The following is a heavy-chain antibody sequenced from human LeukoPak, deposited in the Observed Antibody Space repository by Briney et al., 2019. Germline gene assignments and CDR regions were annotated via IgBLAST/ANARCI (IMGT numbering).Heavy chain of an antibody. Sequence: GESLKISCKGFGYSFTSYWIGWVRQMPGKGLEWMGIIYPGDSDTRYSPSFQGQVTISADKSISTAYLQWSSLKASDTAMYYCARRCGGDCYYNNPDAFDIWGQGTMVTVSS. V-gene: IGHV5-51*01. CDR3: ARRCGGDCYYNNPDAFDI. D-gene: IGHD2-21*02. CDR1: GYSFTSYW. J-gene: IGHJ3*02. CDR2: IYPGDSDT.